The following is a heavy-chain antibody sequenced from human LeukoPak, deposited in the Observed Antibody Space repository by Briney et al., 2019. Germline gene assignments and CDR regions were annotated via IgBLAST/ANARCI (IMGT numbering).Heavy chain of an antibody. D-gene: IGHD5-18*01. Sequence: SQALSLTCALSGDSVSSNSASWNWIRQSPSRGLEWLGRTYYKSKWSNDYAVSVKSRITINPDTSKNQLSLQLNSVTPEDTAVYYCASFLDTAVIYWGQGTLVTVAS. CDR2: TYYKSKWSN. CDR1: GDSVSSNSAS. J-gene: IGHJ1*01. CDR3: ASFLDTAVIY. V-gene: IGHV6-1*01.